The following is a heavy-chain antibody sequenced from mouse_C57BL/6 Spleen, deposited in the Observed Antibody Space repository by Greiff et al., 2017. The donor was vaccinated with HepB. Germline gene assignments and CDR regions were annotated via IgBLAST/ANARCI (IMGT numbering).Heavy chain of an antibody. Sequence: QVQLQQSGAELVRPGSSVKLSCKASGYTFTSYWMDWVKQRPGQGLEWIGNIYPSDSETHYNQKFKDKATLTVDKSSSTAYMQLSSLTSEDSAVYYCARRGYDGYYLAYWGQGTLVTVSA. V-gene: IGHV1-61*01. CDR3: ARRGYDGYYLAY. D-gene: IGHD2-3*01. CDR1: GYTFTSYW. CDR2: IYPSDSET. J-gene: IGHJ3*01.